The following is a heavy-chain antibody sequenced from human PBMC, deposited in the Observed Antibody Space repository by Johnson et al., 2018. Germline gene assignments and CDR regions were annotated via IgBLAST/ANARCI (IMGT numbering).Heavy chain of an antibody. V-gene: IGHV1-69*06. CDR3: ARGFGGPYYDSSGYAGSIHGAFDI. Sequence: QVQLVQSGAEVKKPVSSVKVSCKASGGTFSVNAISWVRQAPGQGLEWLGGICPLFATANYAQKFQGRVPITADKSTRTAYIELRSLRSEDTAVYSCARGFGGPYYDSSGYAGSIHGAFDIWGQGTMVTVSS. CDR2: ICPLFATA. D-gene: IGHD3-22*01. CDR1: GGTFSVNA. J-gene: IGHJ3*02.